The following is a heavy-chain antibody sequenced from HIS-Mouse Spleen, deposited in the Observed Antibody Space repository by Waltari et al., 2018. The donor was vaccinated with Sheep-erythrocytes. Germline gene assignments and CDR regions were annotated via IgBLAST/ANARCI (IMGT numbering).Heavy chain of an antibody. D-gene: IGHD7-27*01. CDR3: ARDPLTGADY. J-gene: IGHJ4*02. CDR2: IDYSGGT. CDR1: GGSISSGGYY. V-gene: IGHV4-31*03. Sequence: QVQLQESGPGLVKPSQTLSLTCTVSGGSISSGGYYWSWIRQHPGKGLEWIGYIDYSGGTYSNPSLKGRVTISVDTSKNQFSLKLSSVTVADTAVYYCARDPLTGADYWGQGTLVTVSS.